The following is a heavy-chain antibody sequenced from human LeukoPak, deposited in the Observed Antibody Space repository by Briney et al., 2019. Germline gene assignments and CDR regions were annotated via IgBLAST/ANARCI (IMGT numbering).Heavy chain of an antibody. J-gene: IGHJ4*02. CDR3: ARRRQWLDC. CDR1: GGSVSSGNYY. CDR2: ISDTGST. Sequence: PSGTLSLTCTVSGGSVSSGNYYWSWLRQPPGKGLEWIGYISDTGSTNYYPSLKSRVTISVDTSKNQFSLKLSSVTAADTAVYYCARRRQWLDCWGQGTLVTVSS. D-gene: IGHD6-19*01. V-gene: IGHV4-61*01.